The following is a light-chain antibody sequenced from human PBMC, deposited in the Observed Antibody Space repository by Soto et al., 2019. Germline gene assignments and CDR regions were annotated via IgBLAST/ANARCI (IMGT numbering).Light chain of an antibody. J-gene: IGKJ5*01. Sequence: EIVLTQSSATLSLSPGERATLSCRASQRVSSYLAWYQQKPGQAPRLLIYDASNRATGIPDRFSGSGSGTDFTLTISRLEPEDFAVYYCQQYGSSPLVTFGQGTRLEIK. CDR2: DAS. V-gene: IGKV3-20*01. CDR1: QRVSSY. CDR3: QQYGSSPLVT.